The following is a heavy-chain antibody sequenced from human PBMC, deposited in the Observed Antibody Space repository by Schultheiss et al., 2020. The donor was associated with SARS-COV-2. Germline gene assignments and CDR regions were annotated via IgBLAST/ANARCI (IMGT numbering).Heavy chain of an antibody. V-gene: IGHV2-5*01. CDR2: IYWNDDK. CDR1: GFSLSTSGVG. Sequence: SGPTLVKPTQTLTLTCTFSGFSLSTSGVGVGWIRQPPGKALEWLALIYWNDDKRYSPSLKSRLTITKDTSKNQVVLTMTNMDPVDTATYYCAHTYSAHDYGDQAAYFDYWGQGTLVTVSS. J-gene: IGHJ4*02. D-gene: IGHD4-17*01. CDR3: AHTYSAHDYGDQAAYFDY.